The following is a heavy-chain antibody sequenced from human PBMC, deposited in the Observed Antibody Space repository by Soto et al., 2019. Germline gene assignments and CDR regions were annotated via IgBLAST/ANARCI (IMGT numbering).Heavy chain of an antibody. Sequence: QVQLQESGPGLVKPSGTLSLTCAVSGGSISSSNWWSWVRQPPGKGLEWIGEIYHSGSTNYNPSLQSSVTISVDKSKNQVSLKLTSVTAADTAVYYCARVSGSDYYGMDVWGQGTTVTVSS. CDR3: ARVSGSDYYGMDV. CDR1: GGSISSSNW. CDR2: IYHSGST. V-gene: IGHV4-4*02. J-gene: IGHJ6*02. D-gene: IGHD1-26*01.